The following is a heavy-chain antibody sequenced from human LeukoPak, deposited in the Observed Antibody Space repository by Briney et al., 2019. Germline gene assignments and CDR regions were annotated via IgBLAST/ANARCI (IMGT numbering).Heavy chain of an antibody. J-gene: IGHJ1*01. V-gene: IGHV4-34*01. Sequence: PSETLSLTCAVYGGSFRGYYWSWIRQPPGKGLEWIGEINHSGSTNYNPSLESRVAISVDTSKNQFSLNLNSVTAADTAVYYCARSPFLEYFQHWGQGTLVTVSS. D-gene: IGHD2/OR15-2a*01. CDR3: ARSPFLEYFQH. CDR2: INHSGST. CDR1: GGSFRGYY.